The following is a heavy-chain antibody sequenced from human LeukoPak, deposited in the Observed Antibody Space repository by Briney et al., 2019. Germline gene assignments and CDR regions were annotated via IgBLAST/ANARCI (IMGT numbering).Heavy chain of an antibody. CDR3: ARDSSTAGPGGLFDP. Sequence: ASVKVSCKASGGTFSSYGVSWVRQAPGQRLEWLGRIIPMFDIPNYAQKFQGRVTVTADKATKTAYMELSSLISEDTAVFYSARDSSTAGPGGLFDPWGQGTQVTVSS. J-gene: IGHJ5*02. D-gene: IGHD6-13*01. V-gene: IGHV1-69*04. CDR1: GGTFSSYG. CDR2: IIPMFDIP.